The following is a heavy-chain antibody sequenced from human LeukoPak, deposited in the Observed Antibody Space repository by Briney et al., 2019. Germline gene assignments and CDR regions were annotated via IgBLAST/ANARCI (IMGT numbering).Heavy chain of an antibody. V-gene: IGHV4-4*02. Sequence: SDTLSLPCAVSGGSIRSCNWWSWVRQPPGKGLDWNGEMYQSGTTIYNPSLRSVVTISVDKSKNQFALNLNSVTAADTAVHYCPRAYTGSYGRFDPWGEATLVTAS. CDR3: PRAYTGSYGRFDP. CDR2: MYQSGTT. J-gene: IGHJ5*02. CDR1: GGSIRSCNW. D-gene: IGHD1-26*01.